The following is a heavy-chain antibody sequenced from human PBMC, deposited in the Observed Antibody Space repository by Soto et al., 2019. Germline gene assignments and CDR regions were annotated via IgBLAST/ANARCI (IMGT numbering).Heavy chain of an antibody. CDR3: AAALSGSYYPYCYYGMDV. D-gene: IGHD1-26*01. Sequence: GGSLRLSCAASGFTFSSYAMHWVRQAPGKGLEWVAVISYDGSNKYYADSVKGRFTISRDNSKNTLYLQMNSLRAEDTAVYYCAAALSGSYYPYCYYGMDVWGQGTTVTVSS. CDR1: GFTFSSYA. V-gene: IGHV3-30-3*01. J-gene: IGHJ6*02. CDR2: ISYDGSNK.